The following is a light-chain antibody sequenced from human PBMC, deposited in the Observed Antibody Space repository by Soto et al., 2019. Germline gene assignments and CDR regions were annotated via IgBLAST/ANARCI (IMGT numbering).Light chain of an antibody. CDR1: QSVSSN. CDR2: VAS. CDR3: QQYNNWPLT. J-gene: IGKJ2*01. Sequence: EIVMTQSPATLSVSPGERATLSCRASQSVSSNLAWYQQKPGQASRLLIYVASTRATSIPARLSGSCSGTELTLNISSLKSEGFAVYHCQQYNNWPLTFGQWTKLESK. V-gene: IGKV3-15*01.